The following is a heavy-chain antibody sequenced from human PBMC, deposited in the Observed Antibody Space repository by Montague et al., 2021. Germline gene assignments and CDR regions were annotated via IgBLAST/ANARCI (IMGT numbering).Heavy chain of an antibody. Sequence: SLRLSCAASGFTFSSYWMHWVRQAPGKGLVWVSRISTDGSSTTYXDSVKGRFTTSRDNAKNMLYLQMNSLRAEDTAVYYCTFYKFRETPRGFDYWGQGTLVTVSA. V-gene: IGHV3-74*01. CDR2: ISTDGSST. CDR1: GFTFSSYW. J-gene: IGHJ4*02. CDR3: TFYKFRETPRGFDY. D-gene: IGHD3-10*01.